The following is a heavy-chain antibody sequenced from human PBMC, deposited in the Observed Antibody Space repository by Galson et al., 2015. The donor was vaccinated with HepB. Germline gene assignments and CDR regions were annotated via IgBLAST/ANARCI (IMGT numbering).Heavy chain of an antibody. Sequence: ETLSLTCAVYGGSFGGYYWSWIRQPPGKGLEWIGEINHSGSTNYNPSLKSRVTISVDTSKNQFSLKLSSVTAADTAVYYCARGIRGSSKGERYYYGMDVWGQGTTVTVSS. CDR1: GGSFGGYY. V-gene: IGHV4-34*01. CDR3: ARGIRGSSKGERYYYGMDV. J-gene: IGHJ6*02. CDR2: INHSGST. D-gene: IGHD6-13*01.